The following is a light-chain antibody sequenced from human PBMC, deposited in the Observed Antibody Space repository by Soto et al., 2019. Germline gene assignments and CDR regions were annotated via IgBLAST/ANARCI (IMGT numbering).Light chain of an antibody. J-gene: IGKJ5*01. CDR3: QQYRMSPNT. CDR2: GAS. CDR1: QSISSN. V-gene: IGKV3D-15*02. Sequence: EIVTTKSPPTLSVSPGERAALSCRASQSISSNLAWYQQKPGQAPRLLIYGASTRATGIPARFSGSGSGTDFSLTIRGLKPEDFAVYYCQQYRMSPNTFGQGTRLEIK.